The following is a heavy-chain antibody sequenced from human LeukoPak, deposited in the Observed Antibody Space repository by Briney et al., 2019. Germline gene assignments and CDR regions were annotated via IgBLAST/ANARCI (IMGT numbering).Heavy chain of an antibody. V-gene: IGHV4-4*02. Sequence: SGTLSLTCAVSGGSISSSNWWSWVRQPPGKGLEWIGEIYDSGSTNYNPSLKSRVTISVDKSKNQFSLKLSSVTAADTAVYYCARALRGNCSGGNCPPYFDYWGQGTLVTVSS. CDR3: ARALRGNCSGGNCPPYFDY. CDR2: IYDSGST. D-gene: IGHD2-15*01. J-gene: IGHJ4*02. CDR1: GGSISSSNW.